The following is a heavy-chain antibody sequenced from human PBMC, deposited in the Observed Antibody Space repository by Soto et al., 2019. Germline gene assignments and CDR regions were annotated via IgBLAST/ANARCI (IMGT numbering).Heavy chain of an antibody. CDR2: ISGSGGST. D-gene: IGHD6-6*01. CDR1: GFTFSSYA. CDR3: AKERSGSSSSGSFDY. Sequence: GGSLRLSCAASGFTFSSYAMSWVRQAPGKGLEWVSAISGSGGSTYYADSVKGRFTISRDNSKNTLYLQMNSLRAEDTVVYYCAKERSGSSSSGSFDYWGQGTLVTVSS. J-gene: IGHJ4*02. V-gene: IGHV3-23*01.